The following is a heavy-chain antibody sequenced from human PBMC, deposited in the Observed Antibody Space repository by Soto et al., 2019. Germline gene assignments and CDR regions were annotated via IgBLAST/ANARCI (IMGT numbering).Heavy chain of an antibody. V-gene: IGHV1-2*02. CDR3: VKTYDGSGQPSHYFDP. Sequence: ASVKVSCKXSGYTYTDYFIHWVRQAPGQGLEWMGWINPKSGGTNYAQRFQGRVTMTRDTSISTVYMDLSGLRSDDTATYHCVKTYDGSGQPSHYFDPWGQGTPVTVSS. CDR1: GYTYTDYF. D-gene: IGHD3-22*01. J-gene: IGHJ5*02. CDR2: INPKSGGT.